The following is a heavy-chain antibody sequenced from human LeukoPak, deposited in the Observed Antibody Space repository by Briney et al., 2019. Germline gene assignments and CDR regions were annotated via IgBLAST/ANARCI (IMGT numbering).Heavy chain of an antibody. CDR1: GYTLTELS. Sequence: GASVKVSCKVSGYTLTELSMRWLRLAPGKGQEWVGGFDLEDGETIYEQKFQGRGTMTKDTSTDTAYMELSRLRSEDAAEYYCAASRRWFDEFHGPNWRQGTLVTVSS. CDR2: FDLEDGET. J-gene: IGHJ4*02. V-gene: IGHV1-24*01. D-gene: IGHD3-10*01. CDR3: AASRRWFDEFHGPN.